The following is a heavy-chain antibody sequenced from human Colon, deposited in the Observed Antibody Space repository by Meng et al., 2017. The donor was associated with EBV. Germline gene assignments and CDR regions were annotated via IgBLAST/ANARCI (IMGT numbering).Heavy chain of an antibody. CDR1: GGPMDSDNW. D-gene: IGHD3-10*01. CDR3: ARDYYASGFVFDL. V-gene: IGHV4-4*02. J-gene: IGHJ5*02. CDR2: ISHSGTT. Sequence: LRQSGPGLVKPSVTLSLTCAVSGGPMDSDNWWNWFRQTPGKGLEWIGEISHSGTTNYNPSLKSRVTISIDKSKNQFSLKLTSVTAADTAVYYCARDYYASGFVFDLWGQGTLVTVSS.